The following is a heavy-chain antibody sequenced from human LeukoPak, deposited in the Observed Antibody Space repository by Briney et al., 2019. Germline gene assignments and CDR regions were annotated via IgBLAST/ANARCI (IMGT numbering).Heavy chain of an antibody. V-gene: IGHV4-39*01. J-gene: IGHJ4*02. D-gene: IGHD3-16*02. CDR1: GGSISSSSYY. Sequence: PSETLSLTCTVSGGSISSSSYYWGWIRQPPGKGLEWIGSISYSGSTYYNPSLKSRVTISVDTSENQFSLKLSSVTAADTAVYYCASRGRYRYGFDYWGQGTLVTVSS. CDR2: ISYSGST. CDR3: ASRGRYRYGFDY.